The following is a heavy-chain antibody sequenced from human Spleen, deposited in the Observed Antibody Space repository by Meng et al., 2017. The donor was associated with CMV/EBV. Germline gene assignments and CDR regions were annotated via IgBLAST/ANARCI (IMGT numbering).Heavy chain of an antibody. CDR2: ISSSSSYT. CDR1: GFNFSHYY. V-gene: IGHV3-11*05. D-gene: IGHD3-10*01. CDR3: ARDAVYGSGP. J-gene: IGHJ5*02. Sequence: QAAAAGSGGGLVKAGGSLRPPCAASGFNFSHYYMSWIRQAPGKGLEWVSYISSSSSYTNYADSVKGRFTISRDNAKNSLYLQMNSLRAEDTAVYYCARDAVYGSGPWGQGTLVTVSS.